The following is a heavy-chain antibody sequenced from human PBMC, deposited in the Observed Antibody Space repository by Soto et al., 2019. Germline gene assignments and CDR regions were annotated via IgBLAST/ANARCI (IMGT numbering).Heavy chain of an antibody. CDR3: VKGNQLLRYYFEY. J-gene: IGHJ4*02. CDR1: VFTFSNFA. D-gene: IGHD2-2*01. V-gene: IGHV3-64D*06. Sequence: RWSLRLSCAASVFTFSNFAMHWFRQAPGKGLEYVSGITSNGDNTYHADSVQGRFTISRDNSKSTLYLQMTSLRVEDTAVYYCVKGNQLLRYYFEYWGRGALVTVSS. CDR2: ITSNGDNT.